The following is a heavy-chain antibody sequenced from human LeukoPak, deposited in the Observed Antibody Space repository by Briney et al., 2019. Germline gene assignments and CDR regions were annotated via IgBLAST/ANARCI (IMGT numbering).Heavy chain of an antibody. J-gene: IGHJ1*01. V-gene: IGHV1-69*04. CDR1: GGTFSSYA. CDR2: IIPILGIA. CDR3: VRESAYYYDSSGYYLAEYFQH. Sequence: SVKVSCKSSGGTFSSYAIIWVRQAPGQGLEWMGRIIPILGIANYAQKFQGRVTITADKSTSTAYMELSSLRSEDTAVYYCVRESAYYYDSSGYYLAEYFQHWGQGTLVTVSS. D-gene: IGHD3-22*01.